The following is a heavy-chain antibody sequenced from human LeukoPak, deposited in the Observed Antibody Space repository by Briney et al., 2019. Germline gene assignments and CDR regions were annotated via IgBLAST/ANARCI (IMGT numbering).Heavy chain of an antibody. CDR3: AREQVTGGHDY. V-gene: IGHV4-34*01. CDR1: GGSFSGYY. CDR2: INHSGST. J-gene: IGHJ4*02. D-gene: IGHD1-14*01. Sequence: SETLSLTCAVYGGSFSGYYWSWIRQPPGKGLEWIGEINHSGSTNYNPSLKSRVTISVDTSKNQYSLKLSSVTAADTAVYYCAREQVTGGHDYWGQGTLVTVSS.